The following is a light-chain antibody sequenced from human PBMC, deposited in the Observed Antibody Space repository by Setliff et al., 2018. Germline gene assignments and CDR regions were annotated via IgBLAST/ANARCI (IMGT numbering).Light chain of an antibody. V-gene: IGLV2-8*01. CDR1: SNDVWGHNY. J-gene: IGLJ1*01. CDR3: SSYADSNIFL. CDR2: DVT. Sequence: QSVLTQPPSASGPPGQSVTISCTGTSNDVWGHNYVSWYQQHPGKAPQLIIYDVTKRPSGVPDRFSGSKSGNTASLTVSGLQAEDEAEYYCSSYADSNIFLFGSGTKVTVL.